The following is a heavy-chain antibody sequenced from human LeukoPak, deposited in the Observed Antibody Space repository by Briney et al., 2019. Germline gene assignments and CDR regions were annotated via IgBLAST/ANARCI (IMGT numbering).Heavy chain of an antibody. J-gene: IGHJ4*02. V-gene: IGHV3-13*01. CDR1: GFTFSSYD. CDR2: IGTAGDT. Sequence: GVSLRLSCAASGFTFSSYDMHWVRQATGKGLEWVSAIGTAGDTYYPGSVKGRFTISRDNSRTTLYLQMDSLRAEDTAVYYCTRDSRVWGQGTLVTVSS. CDR3: TRDSRV.